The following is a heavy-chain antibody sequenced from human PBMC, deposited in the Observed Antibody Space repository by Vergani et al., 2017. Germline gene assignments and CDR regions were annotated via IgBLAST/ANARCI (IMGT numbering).Heavy chain of an antibody. J-gene: IGHJ5*02. CDR1: EYSFGNDW. CDR3: ARHTTYAVS. D-gene: IGHD1-1*01. V-gene: IGHV5-51*01. CDR2: IYPADSDT. Sequence: EVALVQSGPEMRKPGESLKISCKGSEYSFGNDWIGWVRQMPGKGLEWMGIIYPADSDTRYSPSFQGQVTISADKSISTAFLQWDSLKASDTALYYCARHTTYAVSWGQGTLVTVSS.